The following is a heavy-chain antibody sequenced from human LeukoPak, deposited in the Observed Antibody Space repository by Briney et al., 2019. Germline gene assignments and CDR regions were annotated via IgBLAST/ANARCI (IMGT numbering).Heavy chain of an antibody. CDR1: GGTFSSYA. V-gene: IGHV1-69*04. Sequence: ASVKVSCKASGGTFSSYAISWVRQAPGQGLEWMGRIIPIFGIANYAQKFQGRVTITADKSTSTAYMEQSSLRSEDTAVYYCARARRDPYYYYGMDVWGQGTTVTVSS. CDR2: IIPIFGIA. J-gene: IGHJ6*02. CDR3: ARARRDPYYYYGMDV.